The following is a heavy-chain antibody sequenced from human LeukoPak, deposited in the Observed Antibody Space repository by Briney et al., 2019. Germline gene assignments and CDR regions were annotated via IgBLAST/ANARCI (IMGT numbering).Heavy chain of an antibody. CDR1: GFTFSRYG. V-gene: IGHV3-33*01. CDR3: AREIDCSGGTCYSVLGY. Sequence: GRSLRLSCAASGFTFSRYGMNWVRQAPGKGLEWVANIWYDGSNKYYRDSLKGRFIISRDNAKNTLYLQMDSLRAEDTAVYYCAREIDCSGGTCYSVLGYWGQGTLVIVSS. J-gene: IGHJ4*02. D-gene: IGHD2-15*01. CDR2: IWYDGSNK.